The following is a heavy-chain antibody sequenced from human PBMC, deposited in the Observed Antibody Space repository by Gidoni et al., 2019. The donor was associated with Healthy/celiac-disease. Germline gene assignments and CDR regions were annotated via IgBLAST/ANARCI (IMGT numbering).Heavy chain of an antibody. J-gene: IGHJ5*02. D-gene: IGHD3-3*01. CDR1: GFTFRRYA. CDR3: AKAADYDFWSGYSSPFDP. V-gene: IGHV3-23*01. CDR2: ISDSGGNT. Sequence: EVQLLESGGGLVQPGGSLRLSCAASGFTFRRYAMSWVRQAPGKGLEWVSAISDSGGNTNYADSVKGRFTISRDNSKNTLYLQMDSLRAEDTAVFYCAKAADYDFWSGYSSPFDPWGQGTLVTVTS.